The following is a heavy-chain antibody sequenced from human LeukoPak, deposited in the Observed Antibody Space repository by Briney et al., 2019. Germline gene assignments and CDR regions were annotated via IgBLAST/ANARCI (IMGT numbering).Heavy chain of an antibody. J-gene: IGHJ4*02. CDR3: ARGISGSYDY. CDR2: ISGDGVSP. Sequence: GGSLRLSCAASGFTFNNYALTWVRQTPGKGLECVSAISGDGVSPYYVDSVRGRFTISRDNSKNTLYLQMNSLRVEDTAVYYCARGISGSYDYWGQGTLVTVSS. CDR1: GFTFNNYA. D-gene: IGHD1-26*01. V-gene: IGHV3-23*01.